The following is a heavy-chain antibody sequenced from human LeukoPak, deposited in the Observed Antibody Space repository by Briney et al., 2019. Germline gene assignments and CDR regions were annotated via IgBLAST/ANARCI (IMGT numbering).Heavy chain of an antibody. CDR3: ARHYCSSTSCSTGAFDY. J-gene: IGHJ4*02. CDR2: ISSSSSTI. Sequence: GGSLRLSCAASGFTFSSYPMHWVRQAPGKGLEWVSYISSSSSTIHYADSVKGRITISRDNAKNSLYLQMNSLRAEDTAVYYCARHYCSSTSCSTGAFDYWGQGTLVTVSS. D-gene: IGHD2-2*01. V-gene: IGHV3-48*01. CDR1: GFTFSSYP.